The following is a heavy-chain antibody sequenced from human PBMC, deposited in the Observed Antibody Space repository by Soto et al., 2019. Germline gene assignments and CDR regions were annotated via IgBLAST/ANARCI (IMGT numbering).Heavy chain of an antibody. V-gene: IGHV3-23*01. J-gene: IGHJ4*02. CDR2: ISGSGGST. CDR1: GFTFSSYA. CDR3: AKVWWGCSSTSCYPYYFDY. D-gene: IGHD2-2*01. Sequence: GGSLRLSCAASGFTFSSYAMSWVRQAPGKGLEWVSAISGSGGSTYYADSVKGRFTISRENSKNTQYLQMNSLRAEDTAVYYCAKVWWGCSSTSCYPYYFDYWGQGTLVTVSS.